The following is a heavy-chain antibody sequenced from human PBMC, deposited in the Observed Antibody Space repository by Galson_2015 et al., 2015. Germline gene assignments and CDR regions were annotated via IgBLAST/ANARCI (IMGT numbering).Heavy chain of an antibody. D-gene: IGHD5-24*01. CDR1: GFTFSSYA. V-gene: IGHV3-23*01. J-gene: IGHJ4*02. Sequence: SLRLSCAASGFTFSSYAMSWVRQAPGEGLEWVSAISVSDGSTYYADSVKGRFTISRDNSKNTLFLQMNSLRAEDTAVYYCAKDSGTGYMYSRFDYWGQGTLVTVSS. CDR3: AKDSGTGYMYSRFDY. CDR2: ISVSDGST.